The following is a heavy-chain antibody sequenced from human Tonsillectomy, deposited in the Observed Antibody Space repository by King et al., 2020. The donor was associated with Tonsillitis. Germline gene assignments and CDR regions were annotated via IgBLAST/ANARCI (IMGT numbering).Heavy chain of an antibody. D-gene: IGHD4-17*01. CDR3: TSRLHDYGDYGVRVGFDC. CDR2: IRSKAYGGTP. Sequence: VQLVESGGGLVQPGRSLRLSCTGSGFTFGDNAMSWFRQAPGKGLEWVGFIRSKAYGGTPEYAASVKGRFSISRDDSKSIAYLQMNTLKTEDTAVYYCTSRLHDYGDYGVRVGFDCWGQGTLVTVSS. CDR1: GFTFGDNA. J-gene: IGHJ4*02. V-gene: IGHV3-49*03.